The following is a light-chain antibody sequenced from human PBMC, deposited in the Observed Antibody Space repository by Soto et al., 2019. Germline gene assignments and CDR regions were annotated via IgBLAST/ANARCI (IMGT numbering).Light chain of an antibody. Sequence: DIQLTQSPSFLSASEGDSVTITCRASQGISSDLAWYQQGPGRAPKPLIYAASTLQSGVPSRFSGSGSGTEFTLTISSLQPEDFATYYCQQLNSYPLTFGGGTKVEIK. CDR1: QGISSD. CDR3: QQLNSYPLT. J-gene: IGKJ4*01. V-gene: IGKV1-9*01. CDR2: AAS.